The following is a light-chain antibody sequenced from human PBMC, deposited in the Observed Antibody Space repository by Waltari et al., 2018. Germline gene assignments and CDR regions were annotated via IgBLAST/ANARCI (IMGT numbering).Light chain of an antibody. CDR1: SGHSNYA. CDR2: VHSGGTQ. J-gene: IGLJ2*01. CDR3: QTWGTGVHVV. Sequence: QVVLTQSPSASASRGASVKLTCTLSSGHSNYAIAWHLQQPGKGPRFLMKVHSGGTQFKGDGIPDRFTGSSSGSERYLTISSLQSDDEADYYCQTWGTGVHVVFGGGTKLTVL. V-gene: IGLV4-69*01.